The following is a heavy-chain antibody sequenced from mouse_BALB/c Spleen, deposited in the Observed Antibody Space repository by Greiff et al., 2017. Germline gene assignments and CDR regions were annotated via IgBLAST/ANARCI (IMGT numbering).Heavy chain of an antibody. CDR2: INPSTGYT. J-gene: IGHJ4*01. V-gene: IGHV1-7*01. CDR3: ARRNYGSSYPYYYAMDY. D-gene: IGHD1-1*01. Sequence: QVQLQQSGAELAKPGASVKMSCKASGYTFTSYWMHWVKQRPGQGLEWIGYINPSTGYTEYNQKFKDKATLTADKSSSTAYMQLSSLTSEDSAVYYCARRNYGSSYPYYYAMDYWGQGTSVTVSS. CDR1: GYTFTSYW.